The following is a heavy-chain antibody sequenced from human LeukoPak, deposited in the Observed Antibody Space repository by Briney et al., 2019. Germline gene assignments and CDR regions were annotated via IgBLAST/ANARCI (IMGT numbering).Heavy chain of an antibody. CDR1: GFTFSSYG. J-gene: IGHJ5*02. D-gene: IGHD3-9*01. Sequence: GGSLRLSCAASGFTFSSYGMNGVRQAPGEGLGWVSAISGRVDSTHYAESVKGRCTISRDNSKNSLYLQMNSLRAEDTAVYYCAKYRLGVYFDSTANWFDPWGQGTLVTVSS. CDR2: ISGRVDST. V-gene: IGHV3-23*01. CDR3: AKYRLGVYFDSTANWFDP.